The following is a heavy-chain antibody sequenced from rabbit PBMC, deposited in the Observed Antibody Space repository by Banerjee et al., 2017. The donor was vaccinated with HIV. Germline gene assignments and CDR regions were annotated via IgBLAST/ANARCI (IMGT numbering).Heavy chain of an antibody. D-gene: IGHD8-1*01. J-gene: IGHJ4*01. V-gene: IGHV1S45*01. Sequence: QEQLEESGGDLVKPEGSLTLTCTASGFSFSNKYVMCWVRQAPGKGLEWIACIYTGNGGITYYATWAKGRFTISETSSTTVTLQMTSLTAADTATYFCARYVSGSYYFNLWGQGTLVTVS. CDR1: GFSFSNKYV. CDR3: ARYVSGSYYFNL. CDR2: IYTGNGGIT.